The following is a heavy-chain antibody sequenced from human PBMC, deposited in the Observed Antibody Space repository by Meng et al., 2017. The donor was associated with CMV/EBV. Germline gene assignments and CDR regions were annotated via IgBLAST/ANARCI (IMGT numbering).Heavy chain of an antibody. Sequence: GESLKISCAASGFTFSSYAISWVRQAPGKGLEWVSAISGSGGSTYYADSVKGRFTISRDNSKNTLYLQMNSLRAEDTAVYYCANGRGGLFDYWGQGTLVTVSS. CDR3: ANGRGGLFDY. D-gene: IGHD1-26*01. V-gene: IGHV3-23*01. CDR1: GFTFSSYA. J-gene: IGHJ4*02. CDR2: ISGSGGST.